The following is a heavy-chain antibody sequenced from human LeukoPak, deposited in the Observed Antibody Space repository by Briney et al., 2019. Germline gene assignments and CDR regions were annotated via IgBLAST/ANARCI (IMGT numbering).Heavy chain of an antibody. J-gene: IGHJ6*02. CDR1: GGSFSGYY. D-gene: IGHD3-3*01. V-gene: IGHV4-34*01. CDR3: ARLLAYYDFWSGYSHYYGMDV. CDR2: INHSGST. Sequence: PSETLSLTCAVYGGSFSGYYWSWIRQPPGKGLEWIGEINHSGSTNYNPSLKSRVTISVDTSKNQFSLKLSSVTAADTAVYYCARLLAYYDFWSGYSHYYGMDVWGQGTTVTVSS.